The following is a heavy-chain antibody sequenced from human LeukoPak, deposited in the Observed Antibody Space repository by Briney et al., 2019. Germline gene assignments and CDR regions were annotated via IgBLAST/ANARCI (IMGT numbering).Heavy chain of an antibody. CDR2: IYYSGTT. D-gene: IGHD1-26*01. V-gene: IGHV4-59*01. J-gene: IGHJ2*01. CDR3: ARDPRTLVGASYWYFDL. CDR1: GGAISSYY. Sequence: PSETLSLTCSVSGGAISSYYWSWIRQPPGKGLEWLGYIYYSGTTIYSPSLKSRLTISVDTSKNQFSLLLSSVTAADTAVYYCARDPRTLVGASYWYFDLWGSGTLVTVSS.